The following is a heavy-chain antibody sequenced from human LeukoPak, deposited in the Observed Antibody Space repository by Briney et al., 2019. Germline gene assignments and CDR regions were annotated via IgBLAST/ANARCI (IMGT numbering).Heavy chain of an antibody. V-gene: IGHV4-34*01. CDR2: INHSGST. Sequence: PSETLSLTCAVYGGSFSGYYWSWIRQPPGKGLEWIGEINHSGSTNYNPSLKSRVTISVDTSKNQFSLKLSSVTAADTAVYYCARHVDRFLSSSSWYHNWFDPWGQGTLVTVSS. J-gene: IGHJ5*02. CDR1: GGSFSGYY. CDR3: ARHVDRFLSSSSWYHNWFDP. D-gene: IGHD6-13*01.